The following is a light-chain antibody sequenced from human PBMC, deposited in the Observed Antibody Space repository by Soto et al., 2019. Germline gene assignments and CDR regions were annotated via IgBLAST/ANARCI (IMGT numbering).Light chain of an antibody. Sequence: EIPLTQPPSSLAASVGDRLTLTCRASRNVSIYLNWYQHKPGKRPTLLIHATSNLQIGVPSRFSGSGSGTEFTLTISSLEPEDFGTYYCQQSYKMPSFGQGTRLEIK. CDR1: RNVSIY. J-gene: IGKJ5*01. V-gene: IGKV1-39*01. CDR2: ATS. CDR3: QQSYKMPS.